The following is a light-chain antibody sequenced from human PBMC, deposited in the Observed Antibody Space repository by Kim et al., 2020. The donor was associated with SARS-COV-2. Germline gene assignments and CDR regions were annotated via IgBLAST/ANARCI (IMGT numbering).Light chain of an antibody. CDR2: KDT. Sequence: SYELTQPPSVSVSPGQTARITCSGDALPNQYVYWYQQRPGRAPVLIIYKDTERPSGVPERISGSSSGTTATLTISGVQAEDESYFYCQSPDSSSTWVFCGGTKLTV. V-gene: IGLV3-25*03. CDR1: ALPNQY. CDR3: QSPDSSSTWV. J-gene: IGLJ2*01.